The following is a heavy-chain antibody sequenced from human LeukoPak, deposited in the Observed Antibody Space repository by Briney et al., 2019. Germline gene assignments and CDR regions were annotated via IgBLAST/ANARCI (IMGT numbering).Heavy chain of an antibody. CDR1: GGSFSGYY. CDR2: INHSGST. Sequence: PSETLSLTCAVYGGSFSGYYWSWIRQPPGKGLEWIGEINHSGSTNYNPSLKSRVTISVNTSKNQFSLKLSSVTAADTAVYYCARLSSSNYEIVVDWFDPWGQGTLVTVSS. CDR3: ARLSSSNYEIVVDWFDP. D-gene: IGHD4-11*01. J-gene: IGHJ5*02. V-gene: IGHV4-34*01.